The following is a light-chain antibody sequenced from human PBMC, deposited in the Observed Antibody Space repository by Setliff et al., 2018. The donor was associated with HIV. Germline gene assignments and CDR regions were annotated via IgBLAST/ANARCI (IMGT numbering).Light chain of an antibody. Sequence: QSALAQPASVSGSPGQSITIACTGTTSDIAAFKYISWYQQHPGTAPKLIIYEVSNRPSGVSYRFSGSKSGNTASLTISGLQAEDEADYYCSSYTSTDTWVFGGGTKVTVL. CDR3: SSYTSTDTWV. V-gene: IGLV2-14*03. J-gene: IGLJ3*02. CDR1: TSDIAAFKY. CDR2: EVS.